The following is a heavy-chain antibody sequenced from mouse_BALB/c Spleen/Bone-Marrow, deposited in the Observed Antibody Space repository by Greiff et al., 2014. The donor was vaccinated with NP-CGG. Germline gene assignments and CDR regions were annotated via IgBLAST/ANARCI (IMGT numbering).Heavy chain of an antibody. CDR1: GYTFTSYY. Sequence: QVQLQQSGAELVKPGASVKLSCEASGYTFTSYYMYWVKQRPGQGLEWIGGINPSNGGTNFNEKFKSKATLTVDKSSSTAYMQLSSLTSEDSAVYYCTRTHYYGSRYYYAMDYWGQGTSVTVSS. J-gene: IGHJ4*01. D-gene: IGHD1-1*01. CDR2: INPSNGGT. CDR3: TRTHYYGSRYYYAMDY. V-gene: IGHV1S81*02.